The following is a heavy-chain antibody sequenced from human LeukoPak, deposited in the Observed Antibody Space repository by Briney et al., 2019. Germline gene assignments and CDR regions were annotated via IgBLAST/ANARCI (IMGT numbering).Heavy chain of an antibody. J-gene: IGHJ4*02. D-gene: IGHD4-17*01. V-gene: IGHV3-9*01. CDR2: ISWNSGSI. CDR1: GFTFDDYA. Sequence: GGSLRLSCAASGFTFDDYAMHWVRQAPGKGLEWVSGISWNSGSIGYADSVKGRFTISRDNAKNSLYLQMNSLRAEDTALYYCAKESRTVTRVLGDDFDYWGQGTLVTVSS. CDR3: AKESRTVTRVLGDDFDY.